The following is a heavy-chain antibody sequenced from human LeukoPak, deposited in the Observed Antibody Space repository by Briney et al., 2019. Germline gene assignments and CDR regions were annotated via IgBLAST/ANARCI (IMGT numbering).Heavy chain of an antibody. CDR1: GFTFSSYC. V-gene: IGHV3-23*01. J-gene: IGHJ4*02. CDR2: ISGIGGST. CDR3: TTSPVPGIDY. Sequence: PGGTLRLSCAASGFTFSSYCMIWVRQAPGQGLEWVAAISGIGGSTYYADSVKGRFTISRDNSKTTLYLQMSSLRTEDTAMYYCTTSPVPGIDYWGQGIQVTVSS. D-gene: IGHD6-19*01.